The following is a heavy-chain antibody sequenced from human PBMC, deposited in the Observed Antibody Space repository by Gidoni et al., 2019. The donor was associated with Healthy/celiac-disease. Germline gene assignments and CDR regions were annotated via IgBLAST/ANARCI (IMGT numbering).Heavy chain of an antibody. CDR2: ISGSGGSK. CDR1: GFTFSSYA. Sequence: ASGFTFSSYAMSWVRQAPGKGLEWVSAISGSGGSKYYADSVKGRFTISRDNSKNTLYLQMNSLRAEDTAVYYCAKDIAVAGTASHYFDYWGQGTLVTVSS. V-gene: IGHV3-23*01. J-gene: IGHJ4*02. CDR3: AKDIAVAGTASHYFDY. D-gene: IGHD6-19*01.